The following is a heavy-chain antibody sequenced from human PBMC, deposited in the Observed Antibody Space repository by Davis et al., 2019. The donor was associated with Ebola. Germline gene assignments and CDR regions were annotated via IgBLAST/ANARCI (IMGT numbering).Heavy chain of an antibody. V-gene: IGHV3-73*01. CDR3: TSLVYYYDRSGYYLYYFDY. CDR2: IRSKANSHTT. Sequence: GESLKISCAVSGLTFSGSAIHWVRQASGKGLEWVARIRSKANSHTTAYAASVKGRFTISRDDSKNTAYLQMNSLKTEDTAVYYCTSLVYYYDRSGYYLYYFDYWGQGTLVTVSS. J-gene: IGHJ4*02. D-gene: IGHD3-22*01. CDR1: GLTFSGSA.